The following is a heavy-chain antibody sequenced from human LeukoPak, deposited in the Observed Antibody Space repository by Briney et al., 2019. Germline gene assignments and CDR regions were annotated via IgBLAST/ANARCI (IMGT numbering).Heavy chain of an antibody. CDR3: ARRRWGFGDYSDP. CDR2: INHSGST. CDR1: GGSFSGYY. D-gene: IGHD3-10*01. V-gene: IGHV4-34*01. Sequence: SETLSLTCAVYGGSFSGYYWSWIRQPPGKGLEWIGEINHSGSTNYNPSLKSRVTISEDTSKNQFSLKLSSVTAADTAVYYCARRRWGFGDYSDPWGQGTLVTVSS. J-gene: IGHJ5*02.